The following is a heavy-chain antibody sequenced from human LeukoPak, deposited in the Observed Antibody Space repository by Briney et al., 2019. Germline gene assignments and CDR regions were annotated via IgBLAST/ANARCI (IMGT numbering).Heavy chain of an antibody. J-gene: IGHJ4*02. CDR3: ARPPGIAAAGVDY. D-gene: IGHD6-13*01. CDR2: INSDGSST. CDR1: GFTFSSYW. V-gene: IGHV3-74*01. Sequence: GGSLRLSCAASGFTFSSYWMHWVRQAPGKGLVWVSRINSDGSSTSYADSVKGRFTISRDNAKNTLYQQMNSLRAEDTAVYYCARPPGIAAAGVDYWGQGTLVTVSS.